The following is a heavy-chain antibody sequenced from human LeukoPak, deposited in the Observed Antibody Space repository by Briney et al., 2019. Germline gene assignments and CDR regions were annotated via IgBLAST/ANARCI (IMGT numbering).Heavy chain of an antibody. Sequence: PSETLSLTCTVSGGSISSGGYYWSWIRQHPGKGLEWIGYIYYSGSTYYNPSLKRRVTISVDTSKNQFSLKLSSVTAADTAVYYCARGEYYYGSGSCHNPYYYYMDVWGKGTTVTVSS. J-gene: IGHJ6*03. CDR1: GGSISSGGYY. CDR2: IYYSGST. D-gene: IGHD3-10*01. V-gene: IGHV4-31*03. CDR3: ARGEYYYGSGSCHNPYYYYMDV.